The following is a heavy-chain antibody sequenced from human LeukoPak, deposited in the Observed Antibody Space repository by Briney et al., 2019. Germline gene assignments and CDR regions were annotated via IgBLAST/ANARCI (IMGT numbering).Heavy chain of an antibody. J-gene: IGHJ6*03. CDR1: GFTFSGYW. V-gene: IGHV3-74*01. Sequence: GGSLRLSCVTSGFTFSGYWMHWVRQGPEKGLELVSRIDNDGHGIIYADSVKGRFTTSRDNVKNTLYLQMNSLRVEDSAVYYCAAGGGWDPSFGVVTHIDAWGKGTTVVVS. CDR2: IDNDGHGI. CDR3: AAGGGWDPSFGVVTHIDA. D-gene: IGHD3-3*01.